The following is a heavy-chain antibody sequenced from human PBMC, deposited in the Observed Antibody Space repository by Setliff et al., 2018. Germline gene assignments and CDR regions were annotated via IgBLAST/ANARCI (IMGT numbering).Heavy chain of an antibody. J-gene: IGHJ6*02. V-gene: IGHV4-39*07. D-gene: IGHD6-19*01. CDR2: IYYSGST. CDR1: GGSISSSSYY. CDR3: ARVSQYSSGRYYYYYGMDV. Sequence: SETLSLTCTVSGGSISSSSYYWGWIRQPPGKGLEWIGSIYYSGSTYYNPSLKSRVTISVDTSKNQFSLKLSSVTAADTAVYYCARVSQYSSGRYYYYYGMDVWGQGTTVTVSS.